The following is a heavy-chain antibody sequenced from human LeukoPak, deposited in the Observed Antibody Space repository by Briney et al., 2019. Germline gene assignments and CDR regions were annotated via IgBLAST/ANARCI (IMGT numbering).Heavy chain of an antibody. Sequence: PSETLSLTCTVSGASFSSSSYYWVWVRQPPGKGLEWIGSINYSGTTYYRSSLKSRVTISVDTSKNQFSLNLISVTAADTAVYYCARLSTAVAGNLFDYWGQGTLVTVSS. J-gene: IGHJ4*02. CDR2: INYSGTT. D-gene: IGHD6-19*01. CDR3: ARLSTAVAGNLFDY. V-gene: IGHV4-39*07. CDR1: GASFSSSSYY.